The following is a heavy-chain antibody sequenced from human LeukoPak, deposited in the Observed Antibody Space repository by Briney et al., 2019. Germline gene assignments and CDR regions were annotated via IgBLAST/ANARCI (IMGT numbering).Heavy chain of an antibody. J-gene: IGHJ6*02. CDR3: ARHEGWLQSDYYYGMDV. D-gene: IGHD5-24*01. CDR1: GGSISSYY. CDR2: IYYSGST. Sequence: SETLSLTCTVSGGSISSYYWNWIRQPPGKGLEWIGYIYYSGSTNYNLSLRSRVTISVDTSKNQFSLKLSSVTAADTAVYYCARHEGWLQSDYYYGMDVWGQGTTVTVSS. V-gene: IGHV4-59*01.